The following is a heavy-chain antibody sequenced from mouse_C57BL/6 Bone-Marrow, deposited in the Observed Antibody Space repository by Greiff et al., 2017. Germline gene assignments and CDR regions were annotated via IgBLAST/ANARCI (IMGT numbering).Heavy chain of an antibody. J-gene: IGHJ1*03. Sequence: VQLHQPGAELVKPGASVKLSCKASGYTFTSYWMQWVKQRPGQGLEWIGEIDPSDSYTNYNQKFKGKATLTVDTSSSTAYMQLSSLTSEDSAVYYCAREDWDWYFDVWGTGTTVTVSS. CDR2: IDPSDSYT. V-gene: IGHV1-50*01. CDR1: GYTFTSYW. CDR3: AREDWDWYFDV. D-gene: IGHD4-1*01.